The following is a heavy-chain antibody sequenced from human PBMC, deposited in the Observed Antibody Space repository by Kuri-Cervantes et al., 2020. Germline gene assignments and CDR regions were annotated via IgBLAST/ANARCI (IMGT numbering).Heavy chain of an antibody. CDR1: GFTFSSYS. Sequence: LSLTCAASGFTFSSYSMNWVRQAPGKGLEWVSSISSSSSFIYYADSVKGRFTISRDNSKNTLYLQMNSLRAEDTAVYYCAKAGYSSIPYWYFDLWGRGTLVTVSS. V-gene: IGHV3-21*01. J-gene: IGHJ2*01. D-gene: IGHD6-13*01. CDR3: AKAGYSSIPYWYFDL. CDR2: ISSSSSFI.